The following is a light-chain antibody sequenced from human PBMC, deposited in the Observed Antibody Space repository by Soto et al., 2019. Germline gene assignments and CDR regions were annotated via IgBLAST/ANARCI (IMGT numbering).Light chain of an antibody. CDR2: EVS. CDR1: SSDAVGYNY. V-gene: IGLV2-14*01. J-gene: IGLJ1*01. Sequence: QSVLTQPASVSGSPGQSISISCTGTSSDAVGYNYVSWYQQHPGTAPKLMIYEVSNRPSGVSNRFSGTKSGTTASLTISGLQAEDEADYYCSSYTSRDGVFGTGTKVTVL. CDR3: SSYTSRDGV.